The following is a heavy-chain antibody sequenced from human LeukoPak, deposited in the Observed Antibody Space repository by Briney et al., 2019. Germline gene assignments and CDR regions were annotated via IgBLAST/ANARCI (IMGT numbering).Heavy chain of an antibody. Sequence: SVKVSCKASGGTFSSYAISWVRQAPGQGLEWMGRIIPIFGTANYAQKFQGRVTITTDEPTSTAYMELSSLRSEDTAVYYCARGPYGDYEPFGFDYWGQGTLVTVSS. CDR2: IIPIFGTA. V-gene: IGHV1-69*05. CDR3: ARGPYGDYEPFGFDY. CDR1: GGTFSSYA. D-gene: IGHD4-17*01. J-gene: IGHJ4*02.